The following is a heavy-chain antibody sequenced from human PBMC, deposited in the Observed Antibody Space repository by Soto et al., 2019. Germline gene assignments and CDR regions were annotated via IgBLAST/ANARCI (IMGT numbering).Heavy chain of an antibody. CDR1: GYSISSSNW. D-gene: IGHD5-18*01. Sequence: SETLSLTCAVSGYSISSSNWWGWIRQPPGKGLEWIGYIYYSGSTYYNPSLKSRVTMSVDTSKNQFSLKLSSVTAVDTAVYYCARNEGDSYGYSDAFDIWGQGTMVTVSS. CDR2: IYYSGST. V-gene: IGHV4-28*01. CDR3: ARNEGDSYGYSDAFDI. J-gene: IGHJ3*02.